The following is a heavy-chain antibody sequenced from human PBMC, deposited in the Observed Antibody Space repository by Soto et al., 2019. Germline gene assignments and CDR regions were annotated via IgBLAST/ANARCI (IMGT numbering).Heavy chain of an antibody. CDR1: GGSISSYS. D-gene: IGHD3-22*01. CDR3: ARGHPYYYDSSGYPDNHPFDY. Sequence: SETLSLTCTVSGGSISSYSWSWIRQPPGQGLEWIGYIYYSGSTNYNPSLKSRVTISVDTSKNQFSLKLSSVTAADTAVYYCARGHPYYYDSSGYPDNHPFDYWGQGTLVTVS. CDR2: IYYSGST. J-gene: IGHJ4*02. V-gene: IGHV4-59*01.